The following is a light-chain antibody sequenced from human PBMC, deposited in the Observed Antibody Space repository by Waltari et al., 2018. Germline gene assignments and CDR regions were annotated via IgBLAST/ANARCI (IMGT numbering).Light chain of an antibody. CDR2: DVS. Sequence: QSALTQPRSVSGSPGQSVAISCSGSSSDVGAYNYVSWYQHHPGKAPKVIIYDVSKRPSGVPDRFSGSKSGNTASLTISGLQAEDEADYYCCSYAGSYTLVLGGGTKLTVL. J-gene: IGLJ2*01. CDR3: CSYAGSYTLV. V-gene: IGLV2-11*01. CDR1: SSDVGAYNY.